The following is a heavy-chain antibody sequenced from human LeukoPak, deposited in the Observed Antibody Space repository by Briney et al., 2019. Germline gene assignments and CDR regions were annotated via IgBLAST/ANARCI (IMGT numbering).Heavy chain of an antibody. CDR3: ARDSEPRGYSGYDYVGNWFDP. CDR2: FYHGGST. V-gene: IGHV4-38-2*02. D-gene: IGHD5-12*01. J-gene: IGHJ5*02. Sequence: PSETLSLTCTVSGYSISTGYYWDWIRQPPGKGLEWIGTFYHGGSTYYNPSLKSRVTISVDTSKNQFSLNLTSVTAADTAVYFCARDSEPRGYSGYDYVGNWFDPWGQGTLVTVSS. CDR1: GYSISTGYY.